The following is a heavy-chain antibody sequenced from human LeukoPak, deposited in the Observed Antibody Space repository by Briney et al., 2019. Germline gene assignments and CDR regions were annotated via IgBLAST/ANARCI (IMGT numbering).Heavy chain of an antibody. D-gene: IGHD6-13*01. Sequence: SVKVSCKASGGTFSSYAISWVRQAPGQGLEWMGRIIPIFGTANYAQKFQGRVTITTDESTSTAYMELSSLRSEDTAVYYCARDTAAVGTQYYYMDVWGKGTTVTVSS. J-gene: IGHJ6*03. V-gene: IGHV1-69*05. CDR1: GGTFSSYA. CDR3: ARDTAAVGTQYYYMDV. CDR2: IIPIFGTA.